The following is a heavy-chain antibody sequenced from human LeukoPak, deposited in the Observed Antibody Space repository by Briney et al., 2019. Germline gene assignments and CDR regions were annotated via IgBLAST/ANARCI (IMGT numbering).Heavy chain of an antibody. CDR2: MNPNSGNT. CDR3: ARDGIGYCTNGVCTESDY. V-gene: IGHV1-8*01. Sequence: ASVKVSCKASGYTFTSYDINWVRQATGQGLEWMGWMNPNSGNTGYAQKFQGRVTMTRNTSISTAYMELSSLRSEDTAVYYCARDGIGYCTNGVCTESDYWGQGTLVTVSS. D-gene: IGHD2-8*01. CDR1: GYTFTSYD. J-gene: IGHJ4*02.